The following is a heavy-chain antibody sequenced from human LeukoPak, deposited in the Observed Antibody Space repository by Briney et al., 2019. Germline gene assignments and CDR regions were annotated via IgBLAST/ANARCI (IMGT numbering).Heavy chain of an antibody. V-gene: IGHV3-15*01. CDR1: GFTFSNYW. J-gene: IGHJ4*02. Sequence: PGGSLRLSCVASGFTFSNYWMHWVRQPPGKGLEWVGRIKSKTDGGTTDYAAPVKGRFTISRDDSKNIAYLQMNSLKTEDTAVYYCTGDTAMFDYWGQGTLVTVSS. D-gene: IGHD5-18*01. CDR2: IKSKTDGGTT. CDR3: TGDTAMFDY.